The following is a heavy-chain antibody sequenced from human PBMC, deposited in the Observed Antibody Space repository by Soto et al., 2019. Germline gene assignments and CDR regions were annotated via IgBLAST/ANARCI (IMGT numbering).Heavy chain of an antibody. V-gene: IGHV3-66*01. Sequence: GGSLRLSCAASGFTVSSNYMSWVRQAPGKGLEWVSVIYSGGSTYYADSVKGRFTISRDNSKNTLYLQMNSLRAEDTAVYYCARVQNYDFYYMDVWGKGTTVTVSS. CDR1: GFTVSSNY. CDR3: ARVQNYDFYYMDV. CDR2: IYSGGST. D-gene: IGHD3-3*01. J-gene: IGHJ6*03.